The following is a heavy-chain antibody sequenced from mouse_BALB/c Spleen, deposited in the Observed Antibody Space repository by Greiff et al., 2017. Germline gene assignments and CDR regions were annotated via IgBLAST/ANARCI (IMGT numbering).Heavy chain of an antibody. CDR3: ARGLGQGGYWYFDV. CDR1: GFTFSSYA. J-gene: IGHJ1*01. D-gene: IGHD4-1*01. CDR2: ISSGGSYT. V-gene: IGHV5-9-4*01. Sequence: EVHLVESGGGLVKPGGSLKLSCAASGFTFSSYAMSWVRQSPEKRLEWVAEISSGGSYTYYPDTVTGRFTISRDNAKNTLYLEMSSLRSEDTAMYYCARGLGQGGYWYFDVWGAGTTVTVSS.